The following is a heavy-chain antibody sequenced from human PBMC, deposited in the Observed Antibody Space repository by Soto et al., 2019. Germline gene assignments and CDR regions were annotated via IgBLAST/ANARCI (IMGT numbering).Heavy chain of an antibody. Sequence: GGSLRLSCAASGFTFSSYAMSWVRQAPGKGLEWVSAISGSGGSTYYADSVKGRFTISRDNSKNTLYLQMNSLRAEDTAVYYCAPDFWSGYYNEVVFDYWGQGTLVTVSS. V-gene: IGHV3-23*01. CDR3: APDFWSGYYNEVVFDY. J-gene: IGHJ4*02. CDR2: ISGSGGST. D-gene: IGHD3-3*01. CDR1: GFTFSSYA.